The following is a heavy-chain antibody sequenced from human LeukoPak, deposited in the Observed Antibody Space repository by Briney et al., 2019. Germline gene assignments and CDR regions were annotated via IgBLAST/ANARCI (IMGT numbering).Heavy chain of an antibody. V-gene: IGHV4-39*02. CDR2: IYYSGST. D-gene: IGHD4-11*01. Sequence: SETLSLTCTVSGGSINSSSYYWGWIRQPPGKGLEWIGSIYYSGSTYYNPSLKSRVTISVDTSKNQFSLKLSSVTAADTAVYYCARETTVTALYYYYYYMDVWGKGTTVTVSS. CDR3: ARETTVTALYYYYYYMDV. J-gene: IGHJ6*03. CDR1: GGSINSSSYY.